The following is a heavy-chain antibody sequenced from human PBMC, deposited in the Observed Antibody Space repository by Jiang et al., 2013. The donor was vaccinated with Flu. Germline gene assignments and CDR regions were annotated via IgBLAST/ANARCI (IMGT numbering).Heavy chain of an antibody. CDR3: ARDRGPDILTGYYPDY. CDR2: INPSGGST. V-gene: IGHV1-46*03. J-gene: IGHJ4*02. CDR1: GYTFTSYY. Sequence: GPSVKVSCKASGYTFTSYYMHWVRQAPGQGLEWMGIINPSGGSTSYAQKFQGRVTMTRDTSTSTVYMELSSLRSEDTAVYYCARDRGPDILTGYYPDYWGQGTLVTVSS. D-gene: IGHD3-9*01.